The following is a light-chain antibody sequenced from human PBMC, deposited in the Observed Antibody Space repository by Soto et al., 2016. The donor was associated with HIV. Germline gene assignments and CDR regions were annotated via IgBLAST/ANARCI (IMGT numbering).Light chain of an antibody. CDR1: NIGNKN. CDR2: DDR. V-gene: IGLV3-21*03. J-gene: IGLJ3*02. CDR3: QVWDNSHDWV. Sequence: SYELTQPPSVSVAPGKTASIACGGNNIGNKNVHWYQHKSGQAPVLVVNDDRDRPSGIPERFSGSNSGNTATLTISRVEAGDEADYYCQVWDNSHDWVFGGGTKLTV.